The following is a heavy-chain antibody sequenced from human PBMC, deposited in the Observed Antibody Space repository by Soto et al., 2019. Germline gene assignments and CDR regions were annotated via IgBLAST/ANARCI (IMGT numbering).Heavy chain of an antibody. D-gene: IGHD6-19*01. Sequence: GGSLRLSCAASGFTFSSYAISWVRQAPGKGLEWVSAISGSGGSTYYADSVKGRFTISRDNSKNTLYLQMNSLRAEDTAVYYCVTVAGTYYYYGMDVSGQGTTVTVSS. J-gene: IGHJ6*02. CDR2: ISGSGGST. CDR3: VTVAGTYYYYGMDV. V-gene: IGHV3-23*01. CDR1: GFTFSSYA.